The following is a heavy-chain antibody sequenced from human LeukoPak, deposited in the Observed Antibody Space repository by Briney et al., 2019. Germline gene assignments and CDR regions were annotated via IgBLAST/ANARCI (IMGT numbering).Heavy chain of an antibody. Sequence: GGSLRLSCAASGFTFSSYSMNWVRQAPGKGLGWVSSISSSSSYIYYADSVKGRFTISRDNAKNSLYLQMNSLRAEDTAVYYCARDLWVGGMDVWGQGTTVTVSS. CDR3: ARDLWVGGMDV. V-gene: IGHV3-21*01. CDR2: ISSSSSYI. J-gene: IGHJ6*02. CDR1: GFTFSSYS. D-gene: IGHD2-15*01.